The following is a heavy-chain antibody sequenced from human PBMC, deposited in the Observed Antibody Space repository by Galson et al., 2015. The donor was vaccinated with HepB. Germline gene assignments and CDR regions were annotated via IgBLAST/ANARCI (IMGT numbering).Heavy chain of an antibody. V-gene: IGHV3-23*01. J-gene: IGHJ4*02. CDR3: ARGGQWLRPYYFHY. D-gene: IGHD6-19*01. CDR1: GFTFSSYA. Sequence: SLRLSCAASGFTFSSYAMSWVCQAPGKGLEWVSAISGSGGNTYYADSVKGRFTISRDNSKNTLHLQMNSLRAEDTAVYYCARGGQWLRPYYFHYWGQGTLVTVSS. CDR2: ISGSGGNT.